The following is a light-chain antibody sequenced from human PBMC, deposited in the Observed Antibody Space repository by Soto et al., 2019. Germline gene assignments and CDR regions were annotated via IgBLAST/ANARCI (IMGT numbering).Light chain of an antibody. CDR2: DVS. Sequence: QSALTQPASVSGSPGQSITISCTGTSSDVGGYIYVSWYQQHSGKAPKLMIYDVSNRPSGVSNRFSGSKSGNTASLTISGLQAEDEADYYCGSYASSSPLYVFGTGTKVTVL. V-gene: IGLV2-14*01. J-gene: IGLJ1*01. CDR1: SSDVGGYIY. CDR3: GSYASSSPLYV.